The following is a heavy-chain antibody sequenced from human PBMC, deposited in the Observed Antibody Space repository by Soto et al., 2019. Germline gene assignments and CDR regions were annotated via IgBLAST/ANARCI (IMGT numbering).Heavy chain of an antibody. CDR1: GYTFTSYY. D-gene: IGHD5-18*01. CDR3: ARDSSDTAMVTSGMDV. Sequence: ASVKVSCKASGYTFTSYYMHWVRQAPGQGLEWMGIINPSGGSTSYAQKFQGRVTMTRDTSTSTVYMELSSLRSEDTAVYYCARDSSDTAMVTSGMDVWGQGTTVTV. V-gene: IGHV1-46*01. CDR2: INPSGGST. J-gene: IGHJ6*02.